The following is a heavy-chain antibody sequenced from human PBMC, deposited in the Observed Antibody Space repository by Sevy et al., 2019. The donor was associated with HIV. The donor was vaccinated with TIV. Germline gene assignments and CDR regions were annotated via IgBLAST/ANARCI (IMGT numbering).Heavy chain of an antibody. Sequence: GSLRLSCAASGYTFSPYSMNWVRQAPGKGLEWVAYISSSSDTVHYADSVEGRFTISRDNVRNSLYLQMNSLRDEDTAVYYCARDNTVMIFGGRALDYWGQGTLVTVSS. J-gene: IGHJ4*02. V-gene: IGHV3-48*02. CDR2: ISSSSDTV. CDR1: GYTFSPYS. D-gene: IGHD3-3*01. CDR3: ARDNTVMIFGGRALDY.